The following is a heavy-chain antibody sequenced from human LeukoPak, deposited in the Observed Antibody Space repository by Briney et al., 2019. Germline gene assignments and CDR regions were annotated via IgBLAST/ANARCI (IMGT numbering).Heavy chain of an antibody. J-gene: IGHJ2*01. D-gene: IGHD6-6*01. CDR1: GGSFSGYY. V-gene: IGHV4-34*01. Sequence: SETLSLTCAVYGGSFSGYYWSWIRQPPRKGLEWIGEINHSGSTNYNPSLKSRVTISVDTSKNQFPLKLSSVTAADTAVYYCARGRSSRAARRVQVCFDVWGRGTLVTVSS. CDR2: INHSGST. CDR3: ARGRSSRAARRVQVCFDV.